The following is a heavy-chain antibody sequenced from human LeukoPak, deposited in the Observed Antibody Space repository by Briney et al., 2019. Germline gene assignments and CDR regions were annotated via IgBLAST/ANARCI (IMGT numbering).Heavy chain of an antibody. CDR1: GGSFSGYY. CDR3: ARSYYDSSGYYYQFWYFDY. D-gene: IGHD3-22*01. Sequence: SETLSLTCAVYGGSFSGYYWSWIRQPPGKGLEWIGEINHSGSTNYNPSLKSRVTISVDTSKNQFSLKLSSVTAADTAVYYCARSYYDSSGYYYQFWYFDYWGQGTLATVSS. J-gene: IGHJ4*02. CDR2: INHSGST. V-gene: IGHV4-34*01.